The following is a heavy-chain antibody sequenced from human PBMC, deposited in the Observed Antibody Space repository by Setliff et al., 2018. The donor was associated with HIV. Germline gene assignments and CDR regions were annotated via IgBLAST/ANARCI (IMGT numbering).Heavy chain of an antibody. CDR2: IGGSTGST. CDR3: IRPLVGATRGFDD. V-gene: IGHV3-23*01. CDR1: GFNFMFFA. J-gene: IGHJ4*02. Sequence: GGSLRLSCTAPGFNFMFFAMTWVRQAPGKGLEWVSAIGGSTGSTYYADSVKGRFTISTDNSKNTLYLQMNSLETEDTAVYYCIRPLVGATRGFDDWGQGTRVTVSS. D-gene: IGHD1-26*01.